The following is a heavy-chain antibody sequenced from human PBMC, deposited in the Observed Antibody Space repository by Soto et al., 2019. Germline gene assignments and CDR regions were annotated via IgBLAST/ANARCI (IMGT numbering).Heavy chain of an antibody. V-gene: IGHV4-4*07. D-gene: IGHD1-1*01. CDR3: VRDGTKTLRDWFDP. Sequence: SETLSLSCTVSGASISGFYWSWIRKSAGKGLEWIGRIYATGTTDYNPSLKSRVMMSVDTSKKQFSLKLRSVTAADTAVYYCVRDGTKTLRDWFDPWGQGISVTVSS. CDR2: IYATGTT. J-gene: IGHJ5*02. CDR1: GASISGFY.